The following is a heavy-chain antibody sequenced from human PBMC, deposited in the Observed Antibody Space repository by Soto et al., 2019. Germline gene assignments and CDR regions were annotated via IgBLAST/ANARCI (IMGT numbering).Heavy chain of an antibody. CDR2: INPSGGST. J-gene: IGHJ3*02. D-gene: IGHD2-21*02. Sequence: ASVKVSCKRSGYTFTSYYIHWVRQAPGQGLEWMGIINPSGGSTSYAQKFQGRVTMTRDTSTSTVYMELSSLRSEDTAVYYCARDGPGDCGGDCPDAFDIWGQGTMVTVSS. V-gene: IGHV1-46*01. CDR3: ARDGPGDCGGDCPDAFDI. CDR1: GYTFTSYY.